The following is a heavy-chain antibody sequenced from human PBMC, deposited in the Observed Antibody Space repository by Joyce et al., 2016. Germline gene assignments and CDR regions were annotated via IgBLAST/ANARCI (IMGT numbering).Heavy chain of an antibody. D-gene: IGHD5-18*01. J-gene: IGHJ4*02. CDR1: GTSISSGNYY. Sequence: QLQESGPGLVKPSQALSLTCIVSGTSISSGNYYWSWIRQPAGKGLEWIGRVFTSGTTDYNASLKSRATVSLDTAQNQFSLKLSSVIAADTAMYFCARGRMGAYNYGPLDYWGQGTLVTVSS. V-gene: IGHV4-61*02. CDR3: ARGRMGAYNYGPLDY. CDR2: VFTSGTT.